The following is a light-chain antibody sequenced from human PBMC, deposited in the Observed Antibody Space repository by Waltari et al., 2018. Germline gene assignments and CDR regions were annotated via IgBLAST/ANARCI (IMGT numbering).Light chain of an antibody. CDR3: QSYDSSLSAHVV. Sequence: QSLLPQPPSVSGAPGQRVTISCTGSSSNIGAGYDVPWYQQLPGTAPKLLIYANSNRPSGVPDRFSGSKSGTSASLAITGLQAEDEADYYCQSYDSSLSAHVVFGGGTKLTVL. CDR1: SSNIGAGYD. V-gene: IGLV1-40*01. J-gene: IGLJ2*01. CDR2: ANS.